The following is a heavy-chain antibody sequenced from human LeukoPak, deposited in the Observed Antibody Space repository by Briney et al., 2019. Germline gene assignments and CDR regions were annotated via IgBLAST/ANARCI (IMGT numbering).Heavy chain of an antibody. CDR1: GGSFSGYY. V-gene: IGHV4-34*01. CDR3: ARGGDSSGYPFDY. D-gene: IGHD3-22*01. J-gene: IGHJ4*02. Sequence: SETLSLTCAVYGGSFSGYYWSWIRQPPGKGLEWIGEINHSGSTNYNPSLKSRVTISVDTSKNQFSLKLSSVTAADTAVYYCARGGDSSGYPFDYWGQGTLVTVSS. CDR2: INHSGST.